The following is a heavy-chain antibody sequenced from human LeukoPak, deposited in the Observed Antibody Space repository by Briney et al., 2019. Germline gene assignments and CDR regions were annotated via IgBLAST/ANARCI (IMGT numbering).Heavy chain of an antibody. CDR2: ISSSSSYI. V-gene: IGHV3-21*01. Sequence: GGSLRLSCAASGFTVSSYSMNWVRQARGKGLEWVSSISSSSSYIYYADSVKGRFTISRDNAKNSLYLQMNSLRAEDTAVYYCARGDDYDMKWYFDYWGQGTLVTVSS. J-gene: IGHJ4*02. CDR1: GFTVSSYS. CDR3: ARGDDYDMKWYFDY. D-gene: IGHD3-16*01.